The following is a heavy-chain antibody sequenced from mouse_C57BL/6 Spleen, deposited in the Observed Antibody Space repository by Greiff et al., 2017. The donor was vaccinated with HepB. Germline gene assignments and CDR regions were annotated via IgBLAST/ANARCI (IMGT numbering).Heavy chain of an antibody. CDR2: IDPENGDT. J-gene: IGHJ2*01. D-gene: IGHD2-12*01. V-gene: IGHV14-4*01. CDR1: GFNIKDDY. Sequence: EVQLQQSGAELVRPGASVKLSCTASGFNIKDDYMHWVKQRPEQGLEWIGWIDPENGDTEYASKFQGKATITADTSSNTAYLQISSLTSEDTAVYYCTKDYSGDYWGQGTTLTVSS. CDR3: TKDYSGDY.